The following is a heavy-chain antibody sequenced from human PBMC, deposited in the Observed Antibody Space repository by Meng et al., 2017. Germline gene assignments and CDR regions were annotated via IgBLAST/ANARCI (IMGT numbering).Heavy chain of an antibody. CDR3: ARDRGAVAGTNFDY. J-gene: IGHJ4*02. V-gene: IGHV4-4*02. Sequence: VQLQESGPGLVKPSGTLSLTVAVSVWSISSSNWWSWVRQPPGKGLEWIGEIYHSGSTNYNPSLKSRVTISVDKSKNQFSLKLSSVTAADTAVYYCARDRGAVAGTNFDYWGQGTLVTVSS. D-gene: IGHD6-19*01. CDR1: VWSISSSNW. CDR2: IYHSGST.